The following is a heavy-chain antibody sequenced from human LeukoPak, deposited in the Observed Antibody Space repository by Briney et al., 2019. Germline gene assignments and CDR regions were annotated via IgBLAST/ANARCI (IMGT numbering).Heavy chain of an antibody. J-gene: IGHJ4*02. Sequence: ASVKVSCKASGYTFTSYYMHWVRQAPGQGLEWMGIINPSGGSTSYAHKFQGRVTMTRDMSTSTVYMELSSLRSEDTAVYYCARGSYYYDSSGYLPHFDYWGQGTLVTVSS. V-gene: IGHV1-46*01. CDR1: GYTFTSYY. D-gene: IGHD3-22*01. CDR3: ARGSYYYDSSGYLPHFDY. CDR2: INPSGGST.